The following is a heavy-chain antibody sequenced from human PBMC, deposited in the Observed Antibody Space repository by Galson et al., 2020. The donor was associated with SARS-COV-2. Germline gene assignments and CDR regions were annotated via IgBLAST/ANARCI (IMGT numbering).Heavy chain of an antibody. CDR1: GFTFSSYS. V-gene: IGHV3-21*01. Sequence: GESLKISCAASGFTFSSYSMNWVRQAPGKGLEWVSSISSSSSYIYYADSVKGRFTISRDNAKNSLYLQMNSLRAEDTAVYYCARDRPPEPHEGLEPLDYWGQGTLVTVSS. CDR3: ARDRPPEPHEGLEPLDY. J-gene: IGHJ4*02. CDR2: ISSSSSYI. D-gene: IGHD1-1*01.